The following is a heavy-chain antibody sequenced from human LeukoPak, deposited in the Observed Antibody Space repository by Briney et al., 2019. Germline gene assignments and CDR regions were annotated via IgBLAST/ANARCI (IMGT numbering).Heavy chain of an antibody. V-gene: IGHV5-51*01. D-gene: IGHD6-19*01. Sequence: GESLKISCKGSGYRCTSYWIGWVRQMPGKGLEWMGIIYPGDSDTRYSPSFQGQVTISADKPISTAYLQWSSLKASDTAMYYCARLSGSSGWYGFYWGQGTLVTVSS. CDR1: GYRCTSYW. CDR3: ARLSGSSGWYGFY. CDR2: IYPGDSDT. J-gene: IGHJ4*02.